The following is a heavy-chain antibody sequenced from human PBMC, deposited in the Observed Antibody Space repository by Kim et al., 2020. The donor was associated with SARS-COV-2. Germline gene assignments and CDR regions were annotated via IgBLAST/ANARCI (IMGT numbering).Heavy chain of an antibody. CDR2: ISGSGGST. J-gene: IGHJ3*02. V-gene: IGHV3-23*01. Sequence: GGSLRLSCAASGFTFSSYAMSWVRQAPGKGLEWVSAISGSGGSTYYADSVKGRFTISRDNSKNTLYLQMNSLRAEDTAVYYCAKSAPAVAGLGNAFDIWGQGTMVTVSS. CDR1: GFTFSSYA. CDR3: AKSAPAVAGLGNAFDI. D-gene: IGHD6-19*01.